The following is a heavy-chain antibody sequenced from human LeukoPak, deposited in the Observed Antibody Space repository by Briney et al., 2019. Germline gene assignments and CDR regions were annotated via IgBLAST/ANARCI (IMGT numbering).Heavy chain of an antibody. D-gene: IGHD6-13*01. V-gene: IGHV3-30-3*01. CDR2: ISYDGCNK. CDR1: GFTFSSYA. CDR3: AIAAGHYYYYGMDV. Sequence: GRSLRLSCAASGFTFSSYAMHWVRQAPGKGLEWVAVISYDGCNKYYADSVKGRFTISRDNSKNTLYLQMNSLRAEDTAVYYCAIAAGHYYYYGMDVWGQGTTVTVSS. J-gene: IGHJ6*02.